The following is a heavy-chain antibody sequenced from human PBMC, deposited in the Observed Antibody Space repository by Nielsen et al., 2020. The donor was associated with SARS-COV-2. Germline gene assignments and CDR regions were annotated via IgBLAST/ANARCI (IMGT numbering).Heavy chain of an antibody. CDR1: GFTFSSYA. CDR2: ISYDGSNK. V-gene: IGHV3-30*04. J-gene: IGHJ4*02. CDR3: ARQLATVDY. D-gene: IGHD6-13*01. Sequence: GGSLRLSCAASGFTFSSYAMHWVRQAPGKGLEWVAVISYDGSNKYYADSVKGRFTISRDNSKNTLYLQMNSLRAEDTAVYYCARQLATVDYWGQGTLVTVSS.